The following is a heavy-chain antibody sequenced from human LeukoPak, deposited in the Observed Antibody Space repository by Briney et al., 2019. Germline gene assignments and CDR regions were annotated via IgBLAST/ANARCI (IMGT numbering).Heavy chain of an antibody. D-gene: IGHD4-17*01. CDR3: ARGLHYGDYADY. V-gene: IGHV3-21*01. CDR1: GFTFSSYS. CDR2: ISSSSSYI. Sequence: PGGSLRLSCAASGFTFSSYSMNWVRQAPGKGLEWVSSISSSSSYIYYADSVKGRFTISRDNAKNSLYLQMNSLRAEDTAVYYCARGLHYGDYADYWGQGTLVTVSS. J-gene: IGHJ4*02.